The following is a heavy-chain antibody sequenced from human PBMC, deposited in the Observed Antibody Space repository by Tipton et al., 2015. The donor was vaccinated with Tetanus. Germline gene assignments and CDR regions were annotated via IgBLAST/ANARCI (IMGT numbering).Heavy chain of an antibody. D-gene: IGHD2-21*01. V-gene: IGHV3-9*01. J-gene: IGHJ4*02. CDR3: AKARGVILTVTPFDF. CDR2: ISWNGDFK. Sequence: RSLRLSCAASGFTFNNYAMHWVRQAPGKGLEWVSGISWNGDFKGYAVPVRGRFTISRDNAKNSMYLEMKSLRPEDTALYFCAKARGVILTVTPFDFWGQGTLVTVSS. CDR1: GFTFNNYA.